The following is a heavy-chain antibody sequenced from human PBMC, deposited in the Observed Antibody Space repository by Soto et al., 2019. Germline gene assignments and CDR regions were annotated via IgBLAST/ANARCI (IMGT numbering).Heavy chain of an antibody. CDR3: ARGIFRTDF. CDR1: GYTFASYG. V-gene: IGHV1-18*01. Sequence: QVQLVQSGAEVKKPGASVRVSCKPSGYTFASYGITWVRQAPGQGLEWMGYISAYNGNTDYAQKFQGRLTMTTDTSTSTAYMELRSLRSDDTAVYYCARGIFRTDFWGQGSLVTVSS. J-gene: IGHJ4*02. CDR2: ISAYNGNT. D-gene: IGHD2-21*01.